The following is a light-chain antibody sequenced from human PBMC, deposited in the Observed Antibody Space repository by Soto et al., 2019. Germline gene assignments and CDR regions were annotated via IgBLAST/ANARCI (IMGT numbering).Light chain of an antibody. J-gene: IGKJ2*01. V-gene: IGKV3-20*01. CDR1: QSVSSSY. CDR3: QRYGSSLYT. Sequence: EIVLTQSPGTLSLSPGERATLSCRASQSVSSSYLAWYQQKPGQAPRLLIYGASSRATGIPDRFSGSGSGTDFTLTISRLEPEEVAVYYCQRYGSSLYTFGQGTKREIK. CDR2: GAS.